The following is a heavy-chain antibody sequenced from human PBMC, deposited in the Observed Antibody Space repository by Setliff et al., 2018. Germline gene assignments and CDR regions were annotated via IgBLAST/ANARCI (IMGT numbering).Heavy chain of an antibody. CDR3: ARDSRTYYYDTTGPHFDY. CDR2: TIPMFGSA. CDR1: GGTFRSYG. V-gene: IGHV1-69*05. D-gene: IGHD3-22*01. Sequence: GASVKVSCKASGGTFRSYGISWVRQAPGQGLEWMGGTIPMFGSANYAQKFQGRVTIITDEFTGTAYMELSSLRSEDTAVYYCARDSRTYYYDTTGPHFDYWGQGTLVTVSS. J-gene: IGHJ4*02.